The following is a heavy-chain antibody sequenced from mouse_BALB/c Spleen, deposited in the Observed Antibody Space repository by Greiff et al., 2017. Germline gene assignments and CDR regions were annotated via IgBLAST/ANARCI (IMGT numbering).Heavy chain of an antibody. CDR2: IYPGDGDT. V-gene: IGHV1-80*01. J-gene: IGHJ4*01. Sequence: VQLQQSGAELVRPGSSVKISCKASGYAFSSYWMNWVKQRPGQGLEWIGQIYPGDGDTNYNGKFKGKATLTADKSSSTAYMQLSSLTSEDSAVYFCARRVYGSAMDYWGQGTSVTVSS. D-gene: IGHD1-2*01. CDR1: GYAFSSYW. CDR3: ARRVYGSAMDY.